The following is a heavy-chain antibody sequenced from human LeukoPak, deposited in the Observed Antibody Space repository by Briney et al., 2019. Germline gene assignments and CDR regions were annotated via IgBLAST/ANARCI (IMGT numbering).Heavy chain of an antibody. CDR1: GFTFDDYV. CDR3: AKDKSHSDNSVTAFNHFDY. Sequence: GGSLRLSCAASGFTFDDYVMHWVRQAPGKGLEWVSLISWDGGNNHYADSVKGRFTISRDNSKNSLYLQMNSLRVEDSAFYYCAKDKSHSDNSVTAFNHFDYWGQGTLVTVSS. V-gene: IGHV3-43D*03. J-gene: IGHJ4*02. D-gene: IGHD3-22*01. CDR2: ISWDGGNN.